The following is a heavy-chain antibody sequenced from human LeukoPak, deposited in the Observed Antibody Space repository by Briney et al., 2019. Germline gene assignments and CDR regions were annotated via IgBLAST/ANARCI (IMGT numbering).Heavy chain of an antibody. Sequence: SETLSLTCTVSGGSISSSDYYWGWIRQAPGKGLEWIGTIYYSGNTYHNPSLKSRVTISVDTSKNQFSLKLSSVTAADTAVYYCARFKDWLSPDYWGQGTLVTVSS. CDR1: GGSISSSDYY. CDR3: ARFKDWLSPDY. V-gene: IGHV4-39*07. D-gene: IGHD3-9*01. J-gene: IGHJ4*02. CDR2: IYYSGNT.